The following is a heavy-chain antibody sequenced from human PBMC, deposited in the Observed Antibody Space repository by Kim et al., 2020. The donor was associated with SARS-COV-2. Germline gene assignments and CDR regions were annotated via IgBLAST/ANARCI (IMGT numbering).Heavy chain of an antibody. CDR2: ITSSSNYI. CDR3: AREDCSSAHCYTFDY. V-gene: IGHV3-21*01. CDR1: GFTFNSYS. D-gene: IGHD2-2*02. J-gene: IGHJ4*01. Sequence: GGSLRLSCAASGFTFNSYSMNWVRQAPGKGLEWVSSITSSSNYIYYADSVKGRFTISRDNAKNSLYLQMNSLRAEDTAMYYCAREDCSSAHCYTFDYWG.